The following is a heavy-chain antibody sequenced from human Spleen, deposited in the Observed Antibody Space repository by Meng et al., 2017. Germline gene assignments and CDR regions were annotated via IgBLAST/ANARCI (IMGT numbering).Heavy chain of an antibody. CDR1: GYSISRGHW. D-gene: IGHD2-21*01. CDR3: ARNGAYCLEY. CDR2: IEHSEGP. J-gene: IGHJ4*02. Sequence: LLLQGARPGLVRASGTLSLTCAVSGYSISRGHWWSWVRQSPGKGLQWIGEIEHSEGPNYNPSLKSRVTISVDTSKNQISLELTSVTAADTAVYYCARNGAYCLEYWGQGSLVTVSS. V-gene: IGHV4-4*02.